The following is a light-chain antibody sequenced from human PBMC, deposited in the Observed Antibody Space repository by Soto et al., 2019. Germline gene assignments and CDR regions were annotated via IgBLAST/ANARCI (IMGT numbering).Light chain of an antibody. Sequence: EIVMTQSPATLSVSPGERATLSCRASQSVSINLAWYQQKPGQAPRLLIYGASTRATGIPARFSGSGSGTEFTLTINSLQSEDFAVYYCQHYNNWPPWTFGQGTKVENK. CDR3: QHYNNWPPWT. V-gene: IGKV3-15*01. J-gene: IGKJ1*01. CDR2: GAS. CDR1: QSVSIN.